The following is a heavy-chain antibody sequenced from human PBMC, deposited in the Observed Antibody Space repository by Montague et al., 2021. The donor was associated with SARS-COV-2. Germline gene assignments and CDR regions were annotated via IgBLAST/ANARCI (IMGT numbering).Heavy chain of an antibody. CDR3: ARVGGYVNSPPL. Sequence: SETLSLTCAVSGGSISISNWWSWVRQPPGKGLEWIGEISESGRTNYNPSLESRVTISVDKSKKHFSLNLSSVTAADTAVYYCARVGGYVNSPPLWGQGTKVTVSS. D-gene: IGHD4-23*01. V-gene: IGHV4-4*02. J-gene: IGHJ3*01. CDR1: GGSISISNW. CDR2: ISESGRT.